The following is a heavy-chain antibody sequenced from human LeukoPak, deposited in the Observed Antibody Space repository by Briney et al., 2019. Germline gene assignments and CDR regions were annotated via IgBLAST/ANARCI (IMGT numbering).Heavy chain of an antibody. V-gene: IGHV5-51*01. D-gene: IGHD2-2*01. Sequence: GESLKIPCKGSGYSFTSYWIGWVRQMPGKGLEWMGIIYPGDSDTRYSPSFQGQVTISADKSISTAYLQWSSLKASDTAMYYCARAPPTYCSSTSCHWFDPWGQGTLVTVSS. J-gene: IGHJ5*02. CDR1: GYSFTSYW. CDR2: IYPGDSDT. CDR3: ARAPPTYCSSTSCHWFDP.